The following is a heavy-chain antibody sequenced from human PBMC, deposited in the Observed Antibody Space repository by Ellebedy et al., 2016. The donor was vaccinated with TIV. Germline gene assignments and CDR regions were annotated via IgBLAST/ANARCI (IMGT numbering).Heavy chain of an antibody. Sequence: PSETLSLTCTLSGGTLNSYYWSWIRQPPGKGLEWIGHIDYSGSTNYNPSLKSRVTISIDTSKNQFSLKLSSVTAADTAVYFCARRNTMIRGVSLYYFDNWGQGTLVTVPS. D-gene: IGHD3-10*01. CDR2: IDYSGST. CDR3: ARRNTMIRGVSLYYFDN. V-gene: IGHV4-59*08. CDR1: GGTLNSYY. J-gene: IGHJ4*02.